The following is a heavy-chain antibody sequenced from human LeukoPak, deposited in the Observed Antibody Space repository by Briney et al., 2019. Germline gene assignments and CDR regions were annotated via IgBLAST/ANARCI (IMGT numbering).Heavy chain of an antibody. Sequence: SETLSLTCAVYGGSFSGYYWSWIRQPPGKGLEWIGEINHSGSTNYNPSLKSRVTISVETSKNPFSLKLSSVTAADTAVYYCARDASSGYYYGAYFDYWGQGTLVTVSS. V-gene: IGHV4-34*01. J-gene: IGHJ4*02. CDR2: INHSGST. CDR3: ARDASSGYYYGAYFDY. CDR1: GGSFSGYY. D-gene: IGHD3-22*01.